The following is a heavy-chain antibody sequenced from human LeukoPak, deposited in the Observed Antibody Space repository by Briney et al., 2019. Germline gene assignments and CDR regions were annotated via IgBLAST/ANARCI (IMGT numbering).Heavy chain of an antibody. Sequence: SETLSLTCTVSGGSISSSSYYWGWIRQPPGKGLEWIGSIYYSGSTYYNPSLKSRVTISVDTSKNQFSLKLSSVTAADTAVYYCARGKEQLVLESFFDYWGQGTLVTVSS. J-gene: IGHJ4*02. CDR2: IYYSGST. CDR3: ARGKEQLVLESFFDY. CDR1: GGSISSSSYY. V-gene: IGHV4-39*07. D-gene: IGHD6-6*01.